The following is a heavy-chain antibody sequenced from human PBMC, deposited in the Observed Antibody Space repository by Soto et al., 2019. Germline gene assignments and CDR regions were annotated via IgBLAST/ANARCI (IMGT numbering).Heavy chain of an antibody. J-gene: IGHJ4*02. CDR1: GFSFSDYY. V-gene: IGHV3-11*06. D-gene: IGHD3-22*01. CDR3: ARARLVVEGRFDY. CDR2: ISSTATYT. Sequence: VGSLRLSCAVSGFSFSDYYMNWIRQAPGKGLEWLSYISSTATYTNYADSVRGRFTISRDSAKNSLYLDMNGLRAEDTAVYYCARARLVVEGRFDYWGQGTLVTVSS.